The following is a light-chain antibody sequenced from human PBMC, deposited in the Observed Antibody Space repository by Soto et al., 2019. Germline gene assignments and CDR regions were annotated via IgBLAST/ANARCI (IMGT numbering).Light chain of an antibody. CDR2: DAS. CDR1: QSVSID. J-gene: IGKJ1*01. Sequence: EIVLTQSPATLSLSPGERATLSCRASQSVSIDLAWYQQKPGQAPRLLIYDASNRATGIAARLSGGGSGTDFTLTISSPEPEDFAVYYCQQRSQWPWTFGQGTKVDIK. CDR3: QQRSQWPWT. V-gene: IGKV3-11*01.